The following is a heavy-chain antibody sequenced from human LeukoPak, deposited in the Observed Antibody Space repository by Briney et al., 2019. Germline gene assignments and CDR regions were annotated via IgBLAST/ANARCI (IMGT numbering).Heavy chain of an antibody. CDR3: TTLASGKYGIDV. CDR2: ISSYGGST. CDR1: GFTFSSYA. D-gene: IGHD1-26*01. Sequence: PGGSLRLSCSASGFTFSSYAMHWVRQAPGKGLEYVSAISSYGGSTYYTDSVKGRFTISRDNSKNTLYLQMSSLRAEDTAVYYCTTLASGKYGIDVWGQGTTVTVSS. J-gene: IGHJ6*02. V-gene: IGHV3-64D*09.